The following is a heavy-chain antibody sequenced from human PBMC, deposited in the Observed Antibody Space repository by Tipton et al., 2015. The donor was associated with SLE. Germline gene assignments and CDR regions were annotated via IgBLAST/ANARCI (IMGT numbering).Heavy chain of an antibody. CDR2: IYYSGNT. Sequence: TLSLTCTVSGGSISSYYWSWIRQPPGKGLEWIGYIYYSGNTYYNPSLKSRVTISVDTSKNQFSLKLSSVTAADTAVYYCASAAGPFDYWGQGTLVTVSS. V-gene: IGHV4-59*06. CDR3: ASAAGPFDY. D-gene: IGHD6-13*01. CDR1: GGSISSYY. J-gene: IGHJ4*02.